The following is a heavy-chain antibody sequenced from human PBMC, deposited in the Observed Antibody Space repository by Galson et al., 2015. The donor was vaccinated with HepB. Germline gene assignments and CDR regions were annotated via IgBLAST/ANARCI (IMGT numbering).Heavy chain of an antibody. J-gene: IGHJ4*02. V-gene: IGHV3-9*01. CDR2: ITSNSKKI. CDR3: AKDKDPFMVTFGGIINY. CDR1: EFTFEDFA. D-gene: IGHD3-16*01. Sequence: SLRLSCAASEFTFEDFAMHWVRQPPGEGLEWVSSITSNSKKIDYADSVRGRFTVSRDNSKNSLYLQMDSLRPEDTAFYYCAKDKDPFMVTFGGIINYWGQGTLVTVSS.